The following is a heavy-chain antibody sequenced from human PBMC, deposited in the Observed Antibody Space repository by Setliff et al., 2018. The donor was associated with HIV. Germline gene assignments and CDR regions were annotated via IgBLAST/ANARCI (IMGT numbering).Heavy chain of an antibody. J-gene: IGHJ4*02. CDR2: IIPIFGST. D-gene: IGHD3-22*01. Sequence: GASVKVSCKASGGTFSNYAISWVRQAPGQGLEWMGGIIPIFGSTKYAQKFQGRVTITADESTSTADMELSSLRSEDTAVYYCAKGTLHYYDSSGYYTAFDCWGQGTLVTVS. CDR3: AKGTLHYYDSSGYYTAFDC. V-gene: IGHV1-69*13. CDR1: GGTFSNYA.